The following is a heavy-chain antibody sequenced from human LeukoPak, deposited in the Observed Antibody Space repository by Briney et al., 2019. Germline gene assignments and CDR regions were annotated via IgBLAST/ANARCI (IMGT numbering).Heavy chain of an antibody. Sequence: GGSLRLSCAASGFTFSSYWMHWVRQAPGKGLVWVSRINSDGSSTSYADSVKGRFTISRDNSKNTLYLQMNSLRAEDTAVYYCARGGYSYGFHYGMDVWGQGTTVTVSS. J-gene: IGHJ6*02. V-gene: IGHV3-74*01. CDR3: ARGGYSYGFHYGMDV. CDR1: GFTFSSYW. D-gene: IGHD5-18*01. CDR2: INSDGSST.